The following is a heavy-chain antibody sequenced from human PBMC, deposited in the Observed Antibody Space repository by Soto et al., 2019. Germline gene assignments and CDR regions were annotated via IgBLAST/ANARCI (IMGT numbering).Heavy chain of an antibody. Sequence: ETLSLTCAVYGGSFSGYYWSWIRQPPGKGLEWIGEINHSGSTNYNPSLKSRVTISVDTSKNQFSLKLSSVTAADTAVYYCARGTTIAARRGGYYYYYGMDVWGQGTTVTVSS. J-gene: IGHJ6*02. CDR2: INHSGST. CDR3: ARGTTIAARRGGYYYYYGMDV. D-gene: IGHD6-6*01. V-gene: IGHV4-34*01. CDR1: GGSFSGYY.